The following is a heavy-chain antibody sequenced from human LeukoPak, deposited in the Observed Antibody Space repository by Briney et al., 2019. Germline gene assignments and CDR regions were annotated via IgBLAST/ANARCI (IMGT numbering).Heavy chain of an antibody. V-gene: IGHV3-7*03. CDR1: GFTFSNYW. CDR3: AKVAYSTSWYYFDY. J-gene: IGHJ4*02. Sequence: GGSLRLSCEGSGFTFSNYWMGWVRQAPGKGLQWVANIKTDGSEKYYVDSVKGRFTISRDNAKNSLYLQMNSLRGEDTALYYCAKVAYSTSWYYFDYWGQGTLVTVSS. CDR2: IKTDGSEK. D-gene: IGHD6-13*01.